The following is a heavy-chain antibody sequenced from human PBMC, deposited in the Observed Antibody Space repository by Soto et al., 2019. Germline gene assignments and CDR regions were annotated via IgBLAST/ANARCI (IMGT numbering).Heavy chain of an antibody. CDR2: ISGSGGST. D-gene: IGHD3-3*01. Sequence: EVQLSESGGGLVQPGGSLRLSCAASGFPFSSFAMSWVRQAPGKGLEWVSAISGSGGSTYYAYSVKGRFTISRDNSKNALDLQRNRVRAEDTAVYYCAKATGAFWSGYPLYFDYWGQGTLVTLSS. CDR1: GFPFSSFA. V-gene: IGHV3-23*01. CDR3: AKATGAFWSGYPLYFDY. J-gene: IGHJ4*02.